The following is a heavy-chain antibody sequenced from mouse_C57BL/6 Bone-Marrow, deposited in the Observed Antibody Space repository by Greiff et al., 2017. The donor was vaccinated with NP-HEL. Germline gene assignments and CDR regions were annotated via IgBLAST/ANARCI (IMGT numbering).Heavy chain of an antibody. V-gene: IGHV3-8*01. J-gene: IGHJ2*01. Sequence: EVQLQQSGPGLAKPSQSLSLTCSATGYSITSDYWNWIRKFPGNKLEYMGYISYSGSTYYNPSLKSRISITPDTTKNQYHLLLTSVTTEDAAAYYCSRWGLRREYYFDYWGQGTTLTVSS. CDR3: SRWGLRREYYFDY. D-gene: IGHD2-2*01. CDR1: GYSITSDY. CDR2: ISYSGST.